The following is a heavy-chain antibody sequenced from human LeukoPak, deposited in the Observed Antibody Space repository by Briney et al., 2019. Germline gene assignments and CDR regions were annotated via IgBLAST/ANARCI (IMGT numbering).Heavy chain of an antibody. J-gene: IGHJ4*02. V-gene: IGHV3-30-3*02. Sequence: GGSLRLSCAASGFTFSSYAMHWVRQAPGKGLEWVAVISYDGSNKYYADSVKGRFTISRDNSKNTLYLQMNSLRAGDSAVYYCAKRLPTVGATKGFDYWGQGTLVTVSS. CDR1: GFTFSSYA. CDR2: ISYDGSNK. CDR3: AKRLPTVGATKGFDY. D-gene: IGHD1-26*01.